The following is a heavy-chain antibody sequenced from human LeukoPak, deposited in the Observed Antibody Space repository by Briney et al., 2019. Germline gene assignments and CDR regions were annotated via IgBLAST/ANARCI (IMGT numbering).Heavy chain of an antibody. Sequence: PSETLSLTCIVSGGSISSTSYSWGWIRQPPGKELEWLGSISYSGSTYYNPSLKSRVTISVDTSKNHFSLKLSSVTAADTAVYYCARGRRLRGSSSWYERVEGYYYYYMDVWGKGTTVTVSS. CDR1: GGSISSTSYS. D-gene: IGHD6-13*01. J-gene: IGHJ6*03. V-gene: IGHV4-39*07. CDR2: ISYSGST. CDR3: ARGRRLRGSSSWYERVEGYYYYYMDV.